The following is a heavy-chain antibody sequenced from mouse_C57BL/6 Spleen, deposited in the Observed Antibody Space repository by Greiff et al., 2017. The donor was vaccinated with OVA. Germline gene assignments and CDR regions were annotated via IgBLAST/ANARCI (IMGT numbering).Heavy chain of an antibody. J-gene: IGHJ2*01. Sequence: EVKLVESGPGLVKPSQSLSLTCSVTGYSITSGYYWNWIRQFPGNKLEWMGYISYDGSNNYNPSLKNRISITRDTSKNQFFLKLNSVTTEDTATYYCARRYGYDGYYFDYWGQGTTLTVSS. CDR2: ISYDGSN. CDR3: ARRYGYDGYYFDY. CDR1: GYSITSGYY. V-gene: IGHV3-6*01. D-gene: IGHD2-2*01.